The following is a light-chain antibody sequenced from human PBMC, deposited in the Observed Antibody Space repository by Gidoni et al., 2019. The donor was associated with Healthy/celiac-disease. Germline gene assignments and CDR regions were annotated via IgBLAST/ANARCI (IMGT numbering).Light chain of an antibody. CDR2: LNSDCSH. CDR1: SGHSSYA. CDR3: QTWGTGIRV. V-gene: IGLV4-69*01. Sequence: HLVLTQSPSASSSLGASVKLTCTLSSGHSSYAIAWHQQQPEKGPRYLMKLNSDCSHSKGDGIPDRFSGSSSGAGRYLSISSLQSEDEADYYCQTWGTGIRVFGGGTKLTVL. J-gene: IGLJ3*02.